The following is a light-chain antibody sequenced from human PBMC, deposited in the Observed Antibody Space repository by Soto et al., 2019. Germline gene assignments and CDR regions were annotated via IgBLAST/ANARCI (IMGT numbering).Light chain of an antibody. CDR2: KAS. V-gene: IGKV1-5*03. J-gene: IGKJ5*01. Sequence: DIKMTQSPSTLSASVGDRVTITCRASQNINSWLAWYQQKPGKAPKLLIYKASILESGVPSRFSGSGSGTEFPLTISSLQPDDCAAYYCQQYEIYPITVGQGTRLEIK. CDR1: QNINSW. CDR3: QQYEIYPIT.